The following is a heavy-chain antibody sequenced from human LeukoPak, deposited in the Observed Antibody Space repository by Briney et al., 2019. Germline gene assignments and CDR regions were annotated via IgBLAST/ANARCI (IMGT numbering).Heavy chain of an antibody. CDR2: IIPAFGKT. CDR3: ATSGHYDSGGYFYYFDY. D-gene: IGHD3-22*01. J-gene: IGHJ4*02. Sequence: SVKVSCKASGGTFSSYAISWVRQAPGQGLEWMGGIIPAFGKTNYTQKFQGRVTITADDSMTTAYMELTSLRSEDTAMYYCATSGHYDSGGYFYYFDYWGQGALVTVSP. V-gene: IGHV1-69*13. CDR1: GGTFSSYA.